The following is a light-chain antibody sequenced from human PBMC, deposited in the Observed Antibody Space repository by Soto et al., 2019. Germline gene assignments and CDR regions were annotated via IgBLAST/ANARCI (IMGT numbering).Light chain of an antibody. CDR3: QQYGSSPLT. Sequence: EIVLTQSPGTLSLSRGQRATLSCRASQSIRSNSLAWYQQRPGQAPRLLIYGASSRATGIPDRFSGGGSGTDFSLTISRLETEDFSVYYCQQYGSSPLTFGGGTKLEIK. CDR2: GAS. J-gene: IGKJ4*01. V-gene: IGKV3-20*01. CDR1: QSIRSNS.